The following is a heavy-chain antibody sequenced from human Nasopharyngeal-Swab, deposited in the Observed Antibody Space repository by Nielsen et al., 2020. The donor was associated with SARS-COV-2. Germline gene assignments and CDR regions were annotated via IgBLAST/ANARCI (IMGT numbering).Heavy chain of an antibody. CDR3: ARGNSYGYDY. J-gene: IGHJ4*02. CDR2: INSNSGDT. Sequence: ASVKVSCKASGYTFTGYYMHWVRQAPGQGLEWMGRINSNSGDTEYAQKFQGRVTMTRDTSISTADMELSRLRSDDTAVYYCARGNSYGYDYWGQGILVTVSS. CDR1: GYTFTGYY. V-gene: IGHV1-2*06. D-gene: IGHD5-18*01.